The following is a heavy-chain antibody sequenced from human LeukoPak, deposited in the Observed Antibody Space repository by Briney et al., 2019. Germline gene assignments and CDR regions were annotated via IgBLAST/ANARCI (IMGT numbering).Heavy chain of an antibody. CDR2: INPNSGGT. V-gene: IGHV1-2*04. Sequence: GASVKVSCKASGYTFTSYGISWVRQAPGQGLEWMGWINPNSGGTNYAQKFQGWVTMTRDTSISTAYMELSRLRSDDTAVYYCARVFDYDQTGWDAFDIWGQGTMVTVSS. CDR1: GYTFTSYG. CDR3: ARVFDYDQTGWDAFDI. J-gene: IGHJ3*02. D-gene: IGHD3-16*01.